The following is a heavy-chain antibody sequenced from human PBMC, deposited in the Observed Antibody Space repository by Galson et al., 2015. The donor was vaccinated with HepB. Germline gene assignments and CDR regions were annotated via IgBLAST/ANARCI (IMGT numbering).Heavy chain of an antibody. J-gene: IGHJ6*02. CDR1: GFSLSTAGVG. D-gene: IGHD3-10*01. CDR2: IYWDDAK. CDR3: AHRRVMVRGVMSFGVYGMDV. V-gene: IGHV2-5*02. Sequence: PALVKPTQTLTLTCTFSGFSLSTAGVGVGWIRQPPGKALEWLALIYWDDAKRYSPSLKSRLTITKDTSKNQVVLTMTNMDPVDTAKYYCAHRRVMVRGVMSFGVYGMDVWGQGTTVTVSS.